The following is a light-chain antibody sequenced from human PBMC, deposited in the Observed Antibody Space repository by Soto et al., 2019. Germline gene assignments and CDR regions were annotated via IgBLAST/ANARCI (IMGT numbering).Light chain of an antibody. CDR3: CSYAGRSTLV. J-gene: IGLJ2*01. Sequence: QSALTQPASGSGSPEQSITISCTGTSSGVGHYNFVSWYQQHPGKAPKLMVYEGNKRPSGVSNRFSGSKSGNTASLTISGLQAEDEADYYCCSYAGRSTLVFGGGTKLTVL. CDR1: SSGVGHYNF. CDR2: EGN. V-gene: IGLV2-23*01.